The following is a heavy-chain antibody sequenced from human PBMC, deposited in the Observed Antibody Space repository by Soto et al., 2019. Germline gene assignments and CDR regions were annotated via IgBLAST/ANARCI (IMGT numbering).Heavy chain of an antibody. CDR1: GFSVSSSY. Sequence: EVQLVESGGGLVQPGGSLRLSCAASGFSVSSSYLYWVRQAPGKGLEWVSSIYLSGSTYYTDSVKGRFSTSRDNSKNTLYLQMNSLGAEDAPIYYCVRGKVGTTPNWLDPWGQGSLVNVSS. CDR3: VRGKVGTTPNWLDP. J-gene: IGHJ5*02. D-gene: IGHD2-21*02. V-gene: IGHV3-66*01. CDR2: IYLSGST.